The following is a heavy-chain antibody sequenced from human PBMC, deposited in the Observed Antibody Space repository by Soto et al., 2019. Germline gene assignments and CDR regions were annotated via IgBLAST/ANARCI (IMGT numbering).Heavy chain of an antibody. D-gene: IGHD2-2*01. Sequence: QVQLQESGPGLVKPSQTLSLTCTVSGGSISSGDYYWSWIRQPPGKGLEWIGYIYYSGSTYYNPSLKSRVTISVDTSKHQFSLKLSSVTAADTAVYYCASLNCSSTSCYPYGMDVWGQGTTVTVSS. V-gene: IGHV4-30-4*01. CDR3: ASLNCSSTSCYPYGMDV. CDR2: IYYSGST. J-gene: IGHJ6*02. CDR1: GGSISSGDYY.